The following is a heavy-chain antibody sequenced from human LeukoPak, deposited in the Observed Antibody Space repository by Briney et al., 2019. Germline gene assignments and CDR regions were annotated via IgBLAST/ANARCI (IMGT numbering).Heavy chain of an antibody. CDR1: GFTFSSYA. V-gene: IGHV3-30*01. CDR3: ARAPGGGIAARPFDY. D-gene: IGHD6-6*01. Sequence: GGSLRLSCAASGFTFSSYAMHWVRQAPGKGLEGVAVISYDGSNKYYADSVKGRFTISRDNSKNTLYLQMNSLRAEDTAVYYCARAPGGGIAARPFDYWGQGTLVTVSS. CDR2: ISYDGSNK. J-gene: IGHJ4*02.